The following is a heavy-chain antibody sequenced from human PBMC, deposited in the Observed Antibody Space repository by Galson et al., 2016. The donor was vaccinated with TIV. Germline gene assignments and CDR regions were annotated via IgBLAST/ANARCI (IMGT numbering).Heavy chain of an antibody. J-gene: IGHJ4*02. V-gene: IGHV3-30*13. CDR1: GFSFRNYG. CDR3: VKEYESGGYGASFDS. CDR2: ISRDGGTD. D-gene: IGHD6-25*01. Sequence: SLRLSCAASGFSFRNYGMQWVRQAPGKGLEWVAVISRDGGTDIYADSVKGRFTISRDNARNRMDLKMRSLRVEDAGLYYCVKEYESGGYGASFDSLGQGTRVTVSS.